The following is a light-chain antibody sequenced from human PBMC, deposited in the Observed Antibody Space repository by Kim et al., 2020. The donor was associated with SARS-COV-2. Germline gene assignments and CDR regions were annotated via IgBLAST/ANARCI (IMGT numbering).Light chain of an antibody. J-gene: IGLJ1*01. Sequence: QSALTQPPSASGSPGQSVTISCTGNGSDVGGYNYVSLYQQHPGKAPKLIIYEVTKRPSGVPDRFSGSKSGNTASLTVAGLQAEDEADYYCSSYAGSNSYIFGTGTKVTVL. V-gene: IGLV2-8*01. CDR1: GSDVGGYNY. CDR3: SSYAGSNSYI. CDR2: EVT.